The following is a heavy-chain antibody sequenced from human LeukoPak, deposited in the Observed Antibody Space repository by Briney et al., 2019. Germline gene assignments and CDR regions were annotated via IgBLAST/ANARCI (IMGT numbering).Heavy chain of an antibody. V-gene: IGHV4-59*01. D-gene: IGHD1-1*01. CDR2: IYWTGSA. CDR3: ARDRGTWNDDGFDY. Sequence: SETLSLTCTVSGGDLEAYYWTWIRQPPGKGLEWIGYIYWTGSATYNPSLKSRVTLAVDTSKNQFSLTLTSVSAADTAVYYCARDRGTWNDDGFDYWGQGTLVTVSS. CDR1: GGDLEAYY. J-gene: IGHJ4*02.